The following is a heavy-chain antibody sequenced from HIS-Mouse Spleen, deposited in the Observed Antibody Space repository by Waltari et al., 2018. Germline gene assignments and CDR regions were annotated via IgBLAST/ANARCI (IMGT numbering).Heavy chain of an antibody. V-gene: IGHV3-15*01. CDR1: GFTFSNAW. CDR2: IKSKTDGGTT. Sequence: EVQLVESGGGLVKPGGSLRLSCAASGFTFSNAWMSGVRQAPGKGLEWVGRIKSKTDGGTTDYAAPVKGRFTISRDDSKNTLYLQMNSLKTEDTAVYYCTTTDLLEWFNFDYWGQGTLVTVSS. D-gene: IGHD3-3*01. CDR3: TTTDLLEWFNFDY. J-gene: IGHJ4*02.